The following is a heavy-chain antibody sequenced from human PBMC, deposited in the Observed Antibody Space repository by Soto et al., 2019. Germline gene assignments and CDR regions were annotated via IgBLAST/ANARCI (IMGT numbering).Heavy chain of an antibody. J-gene: IGHJ4*02. D-gene: IGHD6-13*01. CDR2: IIPIFGTA. CDR3: ARGGPESSSGWAYFDY. Sequence: QVQLVQSGAEVKKPGSSVKVSCKASGGTFSSYAISWVRQAPGQGLEWMGGIIPIFGTANYAQKFQGRVTITGDESTSTACMELSSLRSEDTAVYCCARGGPESSSGWAYFDYWGQGTLVTVSS. CDR1: GGTFSSYA. V-gene: IGHV1-69*12.